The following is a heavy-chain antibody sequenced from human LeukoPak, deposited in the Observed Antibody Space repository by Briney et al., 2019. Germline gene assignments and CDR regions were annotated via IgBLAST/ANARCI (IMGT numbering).Heavy chain of an antibody. Sequence: GRSLRLSCAASGFTLTNYAMHWVRQAPGKGLEYVSGISSTGGRTYHADSVKGRFTISRDNSKNTLYLQMSSLRSEDTAVYYCVKHLFDYVWGSYLDYWGQGTLVTVSS. D-gene: IGHD3-16*02. V-gene: IGHV3-64D*09. CDR2: ISSTGGRT. J-gene: IGHJ4*02. CDR3: VKHLFDYVWGSYLDY. CDR1: GFTLTNYA.